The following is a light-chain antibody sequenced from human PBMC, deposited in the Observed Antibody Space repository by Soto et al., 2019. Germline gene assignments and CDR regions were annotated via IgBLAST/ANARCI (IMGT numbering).Light chain of an antibody. CDR2: GAS. J-gene: IGKJ1*01. CDR3: QQYNRWPKT. Sequence: EIVMTQSPDTLSVSPGERATLSCRASQSVSNNLAWYQQKPGQAPRLLIYGASARATGVPATFSGSGSGTDFTLTISSLQSEDFAVYYCQQYNRWPKTFGQGTKVEIK. CDR1: QSVSNN. V-gene: IGKV3-15*01.